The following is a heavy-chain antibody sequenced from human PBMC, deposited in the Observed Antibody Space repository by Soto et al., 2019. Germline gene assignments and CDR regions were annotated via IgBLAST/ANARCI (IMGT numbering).Heavy chain of an antibody. CDR1: GFTFGDYA. Sequence: GGSLRLSCSASGFTFGDYAMNWFRQAPGKGLEWVGFIRGKTYSAATDYAASVKGRFTISRDDSKSIVYLQMNSLKTEDTAVYYCAKRAALGYCSGDAFDIWGQGTMVTVSS. D-gene: IGHD2-15*01. CDR3: AKRAALGYCSGDAFDI. CDR2: IRGKTYSAAT. V-gene: IGHV3-49*03. J-gene: IGHJ3*02.